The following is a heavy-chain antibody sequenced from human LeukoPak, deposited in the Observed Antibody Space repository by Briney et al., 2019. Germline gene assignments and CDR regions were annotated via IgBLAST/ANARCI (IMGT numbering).Heavy chain of an antibody. J-gene: IGHJ4*02. CDR1: GFTFTTYT. CDR2: INAANGNT. Sequence: ASVKVSCKTSGFTFTTYTMHWVRQAPGQRLEWMGWINAANGNTQYSQKFQGRVTITRDTSASTAYMELSSLRSEDTAVYYCARGPSYSGSYDWGQGTLVTVSS. CDR3: ARGPSYSGSYD. V-gene: IGHV1-3*01. D-gene: IGHD1-26*01.